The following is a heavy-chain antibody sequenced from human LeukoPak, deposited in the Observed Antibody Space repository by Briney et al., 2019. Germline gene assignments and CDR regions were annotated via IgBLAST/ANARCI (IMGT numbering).Heavy chain of an antibody. V-gene: IGHV3-30*02. CDR1: GFTFSSYA. J-gene: IGHJ4*02. CDR3: AKEGAPLGGRPDY. D-gene: IGHD3-16*01. Sequence: GRSLRLSCAASGFTFSSYAMHWVRQAPGKGLEWVAFIRDDGNNIHYADSVKDRFTISRDNSKNTLYLQMNSLRVEDTAVYYCAKEGAPLGGRPDYWGQGTLVTVSS. CDR2: IRDDGNNI.